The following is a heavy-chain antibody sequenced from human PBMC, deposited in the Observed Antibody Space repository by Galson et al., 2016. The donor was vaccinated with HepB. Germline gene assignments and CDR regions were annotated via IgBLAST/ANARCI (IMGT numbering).Heavy chain of an antibody. Sequence: SVKVSCKASGYTFSSHGISWVRQAPGQGLEWMGWINVYNGHTDYAQKIQGRVTVTTDTSTSTAYMEMRSLTSDDTAVYYCARAGYSSGSDYWGQGTLVTVSS. CDR3: ARAGYSSGSDY. J-gene: IGHJ4*02. V-gene: IGHV1-18*04. CDR2: INVYNGHT. CDR1: GYTFSSHG. D-gene: IGHD5-18*01.